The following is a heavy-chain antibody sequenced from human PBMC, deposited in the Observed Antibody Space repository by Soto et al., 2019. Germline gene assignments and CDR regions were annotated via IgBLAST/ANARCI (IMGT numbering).Heavy chain of an antibody. V-gene: IGHV4-34*01. CDR1: GGSFSGYY. CDR2: INHSGST. Sequence: PSETLSLTCAVCGGSFSGYYWSWIRQPPGKGLEWIGEINHSGSTNYNPSLKSRVTISVDTSKNQFSLKLSSVTAADTAVYYCARVSRYGSGSYRRSMDVWGQGTTVTVSS. D-gene: IGHD3-10*01. CDR3: ARVSRYGSGSYRRSMDV. J-gene: IGHJ6*02.